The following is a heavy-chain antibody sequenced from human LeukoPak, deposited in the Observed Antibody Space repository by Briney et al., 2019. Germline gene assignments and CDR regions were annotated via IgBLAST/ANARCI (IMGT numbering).Heavy chain of an antibody. Sequence: PSETLSLTCTVSGGSISSHFWSWIRQPPGKGLEWIRHIYYSGSTNYNPSLKSRVTISLDTSNNQFSLKLSSVTAADTAVYYCARNPALLQRVYYMDVWGKGTTVTVSS. D-gene: IGHD3-22*01. CDR3: ARNPALLQRVYYMDV. J-gene: IGHJ6*03. V-gene: IGHV4-59*08. CDR1: GGSISSHF. CDR2: IYYSGST.